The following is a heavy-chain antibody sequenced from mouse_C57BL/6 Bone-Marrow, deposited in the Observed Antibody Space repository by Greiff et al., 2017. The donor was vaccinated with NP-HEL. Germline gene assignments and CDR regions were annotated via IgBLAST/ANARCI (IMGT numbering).Heavy chain of an antibody. Sequence: VQLVESGAELVKPGASVKISCKASGYAFSSYWLNWVQQRPGKGLAWIGQISPGVGDTYSNGKFKGKATLTADKSSSTAYMQLSSLTSEDSAVYFCERDNGSSYYFDYWGQGTTLTVSS. J-gene: IGHJ2*01. CDR1: GYAFSSYW. CDR2: ISPGVGDT. V-gene: IGHV1-80*01. D-gene: IGHD1-1*01. CDR3: ERDNGSSYYFDY.